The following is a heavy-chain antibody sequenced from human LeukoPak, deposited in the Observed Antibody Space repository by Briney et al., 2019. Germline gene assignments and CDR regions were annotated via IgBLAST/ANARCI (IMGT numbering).Heavy chain of an antibody. CDR3: ARCTTGKTFGSLREIKKSREIDY. V-gene: IGHV3-21*01. J-gene: IGHJ4*02. Sequence: GGSLRLSCAASGFTFSSYSMNWVRQAPGKGLEWVSSISSSSSYINYADSVRGRFTISRDNAKNSLFLQMDSLRGEDTAVYYCARCTTGKTFGSLREIKKSREIDYWGQGTLVTVSS. D-gene: IGHD1-1*01. CDR2: ISSSSSYI. CDR1: GFTFSSYS.